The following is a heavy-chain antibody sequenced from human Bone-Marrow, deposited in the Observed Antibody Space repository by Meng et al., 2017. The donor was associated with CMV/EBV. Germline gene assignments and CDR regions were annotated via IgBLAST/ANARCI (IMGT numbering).Heavy chain of an antibody. V-gene: IGHV3-7*01. CDR1: EFTFSDYW. Sequence: GESLKISCAASEFTFSDYWMTWVRQAPGKGLEWVANINRDGSRKYYLDSAEGRFTVSRDNDKNSLYLQMNSLRAEDTAVYYCARESHLCSSTSCYYGMDVWGQGTTVTVSS. D-gene: IGHD2-2*01. J-gene: IGHJ6*02. CDR3: ARESHLCSSTSCYYGMDV. CDR2: INRDGSRK.